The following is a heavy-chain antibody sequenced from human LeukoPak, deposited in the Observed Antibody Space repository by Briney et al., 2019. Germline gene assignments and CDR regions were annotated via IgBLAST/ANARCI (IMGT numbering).Heavy chain of an antibody. CDR3: ARDFRGGYDFWSGYYTPYYFDY. Sequence: PSETLSLTCTVSGGSISSSGYYWGWIRQPPGKGLEWIGSMYYSGSTYYNPSLKSRVTISVDTSENHFSLKLSSVTAADTAVYYCARDFRGGYDFWSGYYTPYYFDYWGQGTLVTVSP. J-gene: IGHJ4*02. CDR2: MYYSGST. D-gene: IGHD3-3*01. CDR1: GGSISSSGYY. V-gene: IGHV4-39*07.